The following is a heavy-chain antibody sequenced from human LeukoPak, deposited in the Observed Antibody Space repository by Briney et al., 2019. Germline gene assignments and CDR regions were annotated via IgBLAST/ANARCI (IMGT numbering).Heavy chain of an antibody. J-gene: IGHJ6*02. Sequence: PGGSLRLSCAASGFTFSGYEMNWVRQAPGKGLEWVSYISSSGSTIYYADSVKGRFTISRDNAKNSLYLQMNSLRAEDTAVYYCAREKMATIRDYYYYGMDVWGQGTTVTVSS. V-gene: IGHV3-48*03. CDR2: ISSSGSTI. CDR3: AREKMATIRDYYYYGMDV. CDR1: GFTFSGYE. D-gene: IGHD5-24*01.